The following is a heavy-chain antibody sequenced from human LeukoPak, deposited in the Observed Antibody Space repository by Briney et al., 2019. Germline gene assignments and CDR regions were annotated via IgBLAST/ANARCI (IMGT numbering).Heavy chain of an antibody. CDR2: IYYSGST. CDR1: GGSISSYY. J-gene: IGHJ5*02. D-gene: IGHD3-22*01. V-gene: IGHV4-59*13. Sequence: SETLSLTCTVSGGSISSYYWSWIRQPPGKGLEWIGYIYYSGSTNYNPSLKSRVTISVDTSKNQFSLKLSSVTAADTAVYYCARAAGFYDTNWFDPWGQGNLVTVSS. CDR3: ARAAGFYDTNWFDP.